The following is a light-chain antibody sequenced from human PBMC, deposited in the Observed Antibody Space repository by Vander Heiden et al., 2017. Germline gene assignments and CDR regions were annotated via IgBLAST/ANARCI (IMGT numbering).Light chain of an antibody. V-gene: IGKV1-39*01. CDR2: AAS. Sequence: DIQMTQSPSSLSASVGDRVTITCRASQSISSYLGWNQQKPGKAPKLLIYAASTLQSGVPSRFSGSGSGTDFTLTISSLQPEDFATYYCQQSYSLPRTFGQGTKVEIK. J-gene: IGKJ1*01. CDR3: QQSYSLPRT. CDR1: QSISSY.